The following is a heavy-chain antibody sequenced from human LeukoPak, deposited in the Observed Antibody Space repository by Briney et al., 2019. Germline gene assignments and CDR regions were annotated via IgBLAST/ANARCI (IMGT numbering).Heavy chain of an antibody. Sequence: SETLSLTCTVSGGSVSSGSYYWSWIRQPPGKGLEWIGYIYYSGSTNYNPSLKSRVTISVDTSKNQFSLKLSSVTAADTAVYYCARTRGVFDYWGQGTLVTVSS. V-gene: IGHV4-61*01. CDR1: GGSVSSGSYY. D-gene: IGHD3-10*01. CDR3: ARTRGVFDY. CDR2: IYYSGST. J-gene: IGHJ4*02.